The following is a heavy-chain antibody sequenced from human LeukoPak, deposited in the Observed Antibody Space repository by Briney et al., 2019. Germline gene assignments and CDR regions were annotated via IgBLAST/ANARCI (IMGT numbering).Heavy chain of an antibody. CDR1: GFTFNDYA. Sequence: GGSLRLSCAASGFTFNDYAMTWIRQAPGKGLDWVSVISYNGDTTYYADSVKGRFTISRDNSKNTLYLQMNGLRVEDTAVYYCAKESPAFDCWGQGTLVTVSS. CDR2: ISYNGDTT. CDR3: AKESPAFDC. J-gene: IGHJ4*02. V-gene: IGHV3-23*01.